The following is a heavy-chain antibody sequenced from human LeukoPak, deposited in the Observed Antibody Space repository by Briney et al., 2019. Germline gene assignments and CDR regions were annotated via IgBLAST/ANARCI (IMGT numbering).Heavy chain of an antibody. Sequence: NPSETLSLTCTVSGGSITGSTYYWGWLRQPPGKGLEWIVSVIHSGTTYYNPSLRSRVIVSMDTSKKQFSLRLSSVTAADTAVYYCARHDYDSSGHRRDYYFDYWSQGTLVTVSS. CDR2: VIHSGTT. CDR1: GGSITGSTYY. CDR3: ARHDYDSSGHRRDYYFDY. D-gene: IGHD3-22*01. J-gene: IGHJ4*02. V-gene: IGHV4-39*01.